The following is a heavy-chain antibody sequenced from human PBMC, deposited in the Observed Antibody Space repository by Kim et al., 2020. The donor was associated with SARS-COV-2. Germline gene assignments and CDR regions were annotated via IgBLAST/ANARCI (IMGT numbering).Heavy chain of an antibody. J-gene: IGHJ4*02. D-gene: IGHD3-10*01. CDR3: AKTTVAGGYNNFDS. Sequence: GGSLRLSCAASGFTFSSYALSWVRQGPGKGLEWVSFISESAVYTYYADSVKGRFTISRDNSKNTLYLQMNSLRAEDTAVYYCAKTTVAGGYNNFDSWGQGTLVTVSS. CDR2: ISESAVYT. V-gene: IGHV3-23*01. CDR1: GFTFSSYA.